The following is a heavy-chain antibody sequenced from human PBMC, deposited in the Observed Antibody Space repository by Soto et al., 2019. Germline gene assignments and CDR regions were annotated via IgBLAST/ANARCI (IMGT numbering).Heavy chain of an antibody. CDR3: SIGGTAMGYYLDY. D-gene: IGHD5-18*01. CDR2: IIPIFGTA. V-gene: IGHV1-69*06. J-gene: IGHJ4*02. Sequence: QVQLVQSGAEVKKPGSSVKVSCKASGGTFSSYAISWVRQAPGQGLEWMGGIIPIFGTANYAKKFQGRVTNTADNSTNTAYMELSSQSSEETDGYYCSIGGTAMGYYLDYWGQGTLVTVSS. CDR1: GGTFSSYA.